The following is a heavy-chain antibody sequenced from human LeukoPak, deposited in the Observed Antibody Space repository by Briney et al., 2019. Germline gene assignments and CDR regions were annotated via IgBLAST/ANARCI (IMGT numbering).Heavy chain of an antibody. CDR2: MNPNSGNT. D-gene: IGHD3-22*01. J-gene: IGHJ4*02. V-gene: IGHV1-8*02. CDR1: GYTFTSYD. CDR3: ARGDHYYYED. Sequence: GASVKVSCKASGYTFTSYDINWVRQATGQGLEWMGWMNPNSGNTGFAQKFQGRVTMTRNTSTSTAYMELSSLTSEDTAVYYCARGDHYYYEDWGQGTLVTVSS.